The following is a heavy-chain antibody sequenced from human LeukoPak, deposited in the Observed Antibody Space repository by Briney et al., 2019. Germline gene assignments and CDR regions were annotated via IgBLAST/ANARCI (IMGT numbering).Heavy chain of an antibody. Sequence: GGSLSLSCAASGFTFSSYAMSWVRQAPGKGLEWVSAISGSGGSTYYADSVKGRFTISRDNSKNTLYLQMNSLRAEDTAVYYCAKGPSYYYDSSGYPFDYWGQGTLVTVSS. J-gene: IGHJ4*02. CDR2: ISGSGGST. CDR1: GFTFSSYA. CDR3: AKGPSYYYDSSGYPFDY. D-gene: IGHD3-22*01. V-gene: IGHV3-23*01.